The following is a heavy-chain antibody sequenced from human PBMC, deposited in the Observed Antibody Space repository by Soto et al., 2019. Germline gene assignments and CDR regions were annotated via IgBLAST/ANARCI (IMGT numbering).Heavy chain of an antibody. Sequence: QVQLVQSGAEVKKPGASVKVSCKASGYTFTTYALHWVRQATGQRLEWMGWINVDNSNTKYSQKFQGRVTITRDTSGSTAYMELSGLRSEDTAVYYCARDVPAACNPSRGGYYMDVWGKGPTVTVSS. CDR3: ARDVPAACNPSRGGYYMDV. CDR2: INVDNSNT. J-gene: IGHJ6*03. V-gene: IGHV1-3*01. D-gene: IGHD2-2*01. CDR1: GYTFTTYA.